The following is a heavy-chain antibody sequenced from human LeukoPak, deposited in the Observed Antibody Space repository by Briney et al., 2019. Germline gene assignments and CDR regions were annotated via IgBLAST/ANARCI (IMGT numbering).Heavy chain of an antibody. Sequence: SQTLPLTRAVSGGSISSGGYSWSWIRQPPGKGLEWIGYIYHSGSTYYNPSLKSRVTISVDRSKNQFSLKLSSVTAADTAVYYCARSSVAAAGYFDYWGQGTLVTVSS. CDR1: GGSISSGGYS. CDR3: ARSSVAAAGYFDY. V-gene: IGHV4-30-2*01. CDR2: IYHSGST. D-gene: IGHD6-13*01. J-gene: IGHJ4*02.